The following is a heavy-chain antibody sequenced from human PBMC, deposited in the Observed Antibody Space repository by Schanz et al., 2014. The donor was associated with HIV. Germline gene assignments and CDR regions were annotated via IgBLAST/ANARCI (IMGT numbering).Heavy chain of an antibody. V-gene: IGHV3-23*01. CDR3: ARGLPADY. D-gene: IGHD5-18*01. J-gene: IGHJ4*02. CDR1: GFTFSDYA. CDR2: ISVRGGST. Sequence: EVQLLESGEALVRPGGSLRLSCVASGFTFSDYAMSWARQAPGKEPEWVSAISVRGGSTYYADSVKGRFTISRDNSKNTLYLQMNSLRAEDTAVYYCARGLPADYWGQGTLVTVSS.